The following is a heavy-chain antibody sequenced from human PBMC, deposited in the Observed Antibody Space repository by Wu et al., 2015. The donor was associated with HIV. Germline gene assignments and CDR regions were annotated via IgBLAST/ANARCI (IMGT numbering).Heavy chain of an antibody. CDR3: ARDNHFGEMATFLPGYYYGMDV. V-gene: IGHV1-69*13. Sequence: QVQLVQSGAEVKKPGSSVKVSCKASGGTFSSYAISWVRQAPGQGLEWMGRIIPIFGTANYAQKFQGRVTITADESTSTAYMELSSLRSEDTAVYYCARDNHFGEMATFLPGYYYGMDVWGQGTTVTVSS. D-gene: IGHD5-24*01. CDR1: GGTFSSYA. CDR2: IIPIFGTA. J-gene: IGHJ6*02.